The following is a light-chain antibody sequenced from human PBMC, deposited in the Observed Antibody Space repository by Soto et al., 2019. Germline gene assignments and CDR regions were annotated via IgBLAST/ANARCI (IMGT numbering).Light chain of an antibody. J-gene: IGLJ2*01. CDR1: SSDVGGYNY. V-gene: IGLV2-14*01. CDR2: DVS. CDR3: SSYTSSSTLVV. Sequence: QSVLTQPASVSGSPGQSITISCTGTSSDVGGYNYVSWYQQHPGKAPKLMIYDVSNRPSGVSNRFSGSKSGNTASLTISGPQAEDEADYYCSSYTSSSTLVVFGGGTKLTAL.